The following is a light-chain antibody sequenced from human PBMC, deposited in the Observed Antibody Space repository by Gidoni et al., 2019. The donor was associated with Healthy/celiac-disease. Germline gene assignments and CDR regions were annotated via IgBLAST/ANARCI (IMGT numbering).Light chain of an antibody. CDR2: EGS. CDR1: SGDVGSYNL. J-gene: IGLJ1*01. V-gene: IGLV2-23*01. Sequence: QSALTQPASVSGSPGQSITLSCTGTSGDVGSYNLVSWYQQHPGKAPKLMIYEGSKRPSGVSNRFSGSKSGNTASLTISGLQAEDEADYYCCSYAGSSTYVFGTGTKVTVL. CDR3: CSYAGSSTYV.